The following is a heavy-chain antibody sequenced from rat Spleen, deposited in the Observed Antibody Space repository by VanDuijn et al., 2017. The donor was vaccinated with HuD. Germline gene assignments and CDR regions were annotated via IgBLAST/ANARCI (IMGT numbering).Heavy chain of an antibody. CDR3: ARRYDFDY. V-gene: IGHV5-29*01. Sequence: EVQLVESDGGLVQPGRSLKLSCAASGFTFSDYYMAWVRQAPTKGLEWVATIRYDGGRNFYRDSVKGRFTISRDNAKNTLYLQMDSLRSEDTATYYCARRYDFDYWGPGTMVTVSS. CDR2: IRYDGGRN. CDR1: GFTFSDYY. D-gene: IGHD1-11*01. J-gene: IGHJ1*01.